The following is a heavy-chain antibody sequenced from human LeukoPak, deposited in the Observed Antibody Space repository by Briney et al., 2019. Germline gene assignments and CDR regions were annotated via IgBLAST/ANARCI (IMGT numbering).Heavy chain of an antibody. CDR3: ARFYCSSTSCYTRPFDY. CDR2: ISGSGGSI. CDR1: GFPFTSYA. Sequence: GGSLRLSCAASGFPFTSYAMSWVRQAPGKGREWASPISGSGGSIYYADSVKGRFTISRDNSKNTLYLQMNSLRAEDTAVYYCARFYCSSTSCYTRPFDYWGQGTLVTVSS. D-gene: IGHD2-2*02. J-gene: IGHJ4*02. V-gene: IGHV3-23*01.